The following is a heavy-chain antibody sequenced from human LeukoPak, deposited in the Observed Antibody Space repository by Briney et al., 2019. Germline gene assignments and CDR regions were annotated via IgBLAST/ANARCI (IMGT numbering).Heavy chain of an antibody. CDR1: GGTFSSYA. CDR3: ARGLGVDDLGGGPDY. V-gene: IGHV1-69*05. CDR2: IIPIFGTA. D-gene: IGHD2-8*01. J-gene: IGHJ4*02. Sequence: SVKVSCKASGGTFSSYAISWVRQAPGQGLEWMGGIIPIFGTANYAQKFQGRVTMTRNTSISTAYMELSSLRSEDTAVYYCARGLGVDDLGGGPDYWGQGTLVTVSS.